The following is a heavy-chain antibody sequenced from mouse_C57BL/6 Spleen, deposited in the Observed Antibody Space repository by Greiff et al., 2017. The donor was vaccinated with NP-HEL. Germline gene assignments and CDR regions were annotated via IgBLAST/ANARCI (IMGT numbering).Heavy chain of an antibody. CDR1: GFTFSDYG. CDR3: ARKPTMLNQAWFAY. Sequence: EVQVVESGGGLVKPGGSLKLSCAASGFTFSDYGMHWVRQAPEKGLEWVAYISSGSSTIYYADTVKGRFTISRDNAKNTLFLQMTSLRSEDTAMYYCARKPTMLNQAWFAYWGQGTLVTVSA. V-gene: IGHV5-17*01. CDR2: ISSGSSTI. D-gene: IGHD2-10*01. J-gene: IGHJ3*01.